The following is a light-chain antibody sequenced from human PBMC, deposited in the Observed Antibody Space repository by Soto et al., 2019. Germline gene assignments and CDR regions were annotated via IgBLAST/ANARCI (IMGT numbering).Light chain of an antibody. V-gene: IGKV3-11*01. CDR3: QQRQYWPPIT. J-gene: IGKJ1*01. Sequence: VLTQSPATLSLSPGERATLSCRASLNVNSYLAWYQQKPGQAPRLLIYDASNRAAGIPARFSGSGSGTDFTLTISSLEPEDFAIYYCQQRQYWPPITFGQGTKVDIK. CDR1: LNVNSY. CDR2: DAS.